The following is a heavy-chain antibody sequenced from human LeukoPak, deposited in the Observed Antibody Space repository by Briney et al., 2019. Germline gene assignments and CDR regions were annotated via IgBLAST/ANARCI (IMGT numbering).Heavy chain of an antibody. Sequence: PSETLSLTCTVSGGSIRSSYYYRGWIRQPPGKGLEWIGSIYDSGSTYYNPSLKSRVTISVDTSKNQFSLKLSSVTAADTAVYYCARFAYCGGHCWYYFDYWGQGSLVTVSS. CDR2: IYDSGST. D-gene: IGHD2-21*02. V-gene: IGHV4-39*07. CDR3: ARFAYCGGHCWYYFDY. J-gene: IGHJ4*02. CDR1: GGSIRSSYYY.